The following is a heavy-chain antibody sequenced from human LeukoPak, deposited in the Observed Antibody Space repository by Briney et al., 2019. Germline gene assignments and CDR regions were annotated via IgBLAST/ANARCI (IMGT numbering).Heavy chain of an antibody. CDR2: IRQDGSQK. Sequence: GGSLRLSCAASGFTFSSYSMNWVRQAPGKGLECVATIRQDGSQKYYVDSVKGRFTISRDNAKNSLYLQMNSLRGEDTAVYYCARESEHSVSQVDFDLWGQGTMVTVSS. CDR1: GFTFSSYS. V-gene: IGHV3-7*01. CDR3: ARESEHSVSQVDFDL. D-gene: IGHD2-15*01. J-gene: IGHJ3*01.